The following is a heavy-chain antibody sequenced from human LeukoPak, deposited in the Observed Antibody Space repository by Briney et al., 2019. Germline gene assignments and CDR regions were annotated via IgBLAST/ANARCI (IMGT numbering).Heavy chain of an antibody. D-gene: IGHD1-26*01. CDR3: ASSRGIVGASAFDH. CDR2: INPNSGNT. V-gene: IGHV1-8*03. CDR1: GGTFSSYA. Sequence: ASVKVSCKASGGTFSSYAISWVRQAPGQGLEWMGWINPNSGNTGYAQKFQGRVTITRNTSISTAYMELSSLRSEATALYYCASSRGIVGASAFDHWGQGTLVTVSS. J-gene: IGHJ4*02.